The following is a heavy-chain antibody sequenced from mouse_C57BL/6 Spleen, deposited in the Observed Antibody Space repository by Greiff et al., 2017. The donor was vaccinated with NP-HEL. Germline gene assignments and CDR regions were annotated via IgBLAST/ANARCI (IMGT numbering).Heavy chain of an antibody. CDR3: ATYYSKAWFAY. Sequence: QVQLQQPGAELVKPGASVKLSCKASGYTFTSYWMHWVKQRPGQGLEWIGMIHPNSGSTNYNEKFKSEATLTVDKSSSTAYMQLSSRTSEDSAVYYCATYYSKAWFAYWGQGTLVTVSA. CDR2: IHPNSGST. J-gene: IGHJ3*01. CDR1: GYTFTSYW. V-gene: IGHV1-64*01. D-gene: IGHD2-5*01.